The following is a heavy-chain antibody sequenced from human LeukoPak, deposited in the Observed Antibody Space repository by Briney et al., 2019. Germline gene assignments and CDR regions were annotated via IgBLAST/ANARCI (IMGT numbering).Heavy chain of an antibody. CDR2: IYTSGST. V-gene: IGHV4-4*07. J-gene: IGHJ5*02. Sequence: PSETLSLTCTVSGGSISSYYWSRIRQPAGKGLEWIGRIYTSGSTNYNPSLKSRVTMSVDTSKNQFSLKLSSVTAADTAVYYCAAEGKWENGGWFDPWGQGTLVTVSS. CDR1: GGSISSYY. D-gene: IGHD1-26*01. CDR3: AAEGKWENGGWFDP.